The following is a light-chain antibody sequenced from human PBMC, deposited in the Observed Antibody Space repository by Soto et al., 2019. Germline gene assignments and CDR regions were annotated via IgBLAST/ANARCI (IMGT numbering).Light chain of an antibody. CDR3: QSYDSSLSAHVV. V-gene: IGLV1-40*01. CDR1: ISNIGAGYD. J-gene: IGLJ2*01. Sequence: QSVLTQPPSVSGAPGQRVTISCTGSISNIGAGYDVHWYQQLPGTAPKLLIYGNSNRPSGVTDRFSGSKSGTSASLAITGLQAEEEADYYCQSYDSSLSAHVVFGGGTKLIVL. CDR2: GNS.